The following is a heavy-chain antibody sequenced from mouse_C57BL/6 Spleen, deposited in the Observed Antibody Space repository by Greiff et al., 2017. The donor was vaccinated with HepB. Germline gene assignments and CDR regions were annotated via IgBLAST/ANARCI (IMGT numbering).Heavy chain of an antibody. J-gene: IGHJ2*01. D-gene: IGHD2-1*01. V-gene: IGHV1-82*01. CDR3: ARRGDGNYELSY. Sequence: VQLQQSGPELVKPGASVKISCKASGYAFSSSWMNWVKQRPGKGLEWIGRIYPGDGDTNYNGKFKGKATLTADKSSSTAYKQISSLTSEDSAVYFCARRGDGNYELSYWGQGTTLTVSS. CDR2: IYPGDGDT. CDR1: GYAFSSSW.